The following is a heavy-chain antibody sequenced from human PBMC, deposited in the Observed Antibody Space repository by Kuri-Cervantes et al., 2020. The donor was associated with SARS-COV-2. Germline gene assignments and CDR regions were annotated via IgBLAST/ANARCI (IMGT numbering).Heavy chain of an antibody. CDR1: GYTFTGYY. CDR3: ARAFVLGYCSSTSCYTLNFDY. V-gene: IGHV1-2*02. D-gene: IGHD2-2*02. CDR2: INPNSGGT. J-gene: IGHJ4*02. Sequence: ASVKVSCKASGYTFTGYYMHWVRQAPGQGLEWMGWINPNSGGTNYAQKFQGRVTMTRDTSISTAYMELSRLRSDDTAVYYCARAFVLGYCSSTSCYTLNFDYWGKGTLVTVSS.